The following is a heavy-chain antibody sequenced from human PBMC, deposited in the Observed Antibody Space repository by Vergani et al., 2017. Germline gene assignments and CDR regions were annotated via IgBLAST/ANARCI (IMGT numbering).Heavy chain of an antibody. J-gene: IGHJ6*02. Sequence: QVQLVQSGAEVKKPGASVKVSCKVSGYTLTELSMHWVRQAPGKGLEWMGWISAYNGNTNYAQKLQGRVTMTTDTSTSTAYMELRSLRSDDTAVYYCARDGDGDDYGMDVWGQGTTVTVSS. V-gene: IGHV1-18*01. CDR1: GYTLTELS. D-gene: IGHD4-17*01. CDR2: ISAYNGNT. CDR3: ARDGDGDDYGMDV.